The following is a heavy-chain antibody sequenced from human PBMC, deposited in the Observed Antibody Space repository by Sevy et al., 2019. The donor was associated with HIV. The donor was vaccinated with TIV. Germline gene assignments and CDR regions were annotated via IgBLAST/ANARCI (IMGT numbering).Heavy chain of an antibody. CDR1: GYTFTGYY. CDR2: INPNSGGT. D-gene: IGHD3-22*01. Sequence: ASVKVSCKASGYTFTGYYMHWVRQAPGQGLEWMGRINPNSGGTNYAQKFQGRVTMTRDRSISTAYMELSRLRSDDTAVYYCARGRGYYDSSGYPDAFDIWGQGTMVTVSS. V-gene: IGHV1-2*06. CDR3: ARGRGYYDSSGYPDAFDI. J-gene: IGHJ3*02.